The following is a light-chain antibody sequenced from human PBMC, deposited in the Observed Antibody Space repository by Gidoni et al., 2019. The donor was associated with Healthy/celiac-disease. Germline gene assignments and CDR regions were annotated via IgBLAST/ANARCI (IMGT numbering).Light chain of an antibody. V-gene: IGKV1-39*01. CDR3: QQSYSTPYT. CDR1: QSISSY. J-gene: IGKJ2*01. CDR2: AAS. Sequence: LHMTQSPSSLSASVGDRVTITCRASQSISSYLNWYQQKPGKAPKLLIYAASSLQSGVPSRFSGSGSGTDFTLTISSLQPEDFATYYCQQSYSTPYTFXXXTKLEIK.